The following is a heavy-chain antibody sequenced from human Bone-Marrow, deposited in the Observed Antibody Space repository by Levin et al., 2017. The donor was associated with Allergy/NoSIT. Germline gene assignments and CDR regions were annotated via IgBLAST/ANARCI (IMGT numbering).Heavy chain of an antibody. V-gene: IGHV3-23*01. D-gene: IGHD2-2*01. CDR1: GFTFSSYA. Sequence: LSLTCAASGFTFSSYAMSWVRQAPGKGLEWVSAISGSGGSTYYADSVKGRFTISRDNSKNTLYLQMNSLRAEDTAVYPPYCSSTSCYFMRCNYYGMDVWGQGTTVTVSS. CDR3: YCSSTSCYFMRCNYYGMDV. J-gene: IGHJ6*02. CDR2: ISGSGGST.